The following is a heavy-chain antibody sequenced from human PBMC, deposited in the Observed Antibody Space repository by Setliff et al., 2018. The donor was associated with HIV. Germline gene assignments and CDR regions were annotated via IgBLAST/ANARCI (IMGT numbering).Heavy chain of an antibody. V-gene: IGHV4-39*01. Sequence: SETLSLTCTVSGGSITRTPYYWGWIRQPPGKGLEWIGSIYHTGITYDNPSLKSRVTISVDTSKSQISLRLSSVTAADTAVYYCARLSGGMVPNYWGQGTLVT. CDR1: GGSITRTPYY. J-gene: IGHJ4*02. CDR2: IYHTGIT. CDR3: ARLSGGMVPNY. D-gene: IGHD3-10*01.